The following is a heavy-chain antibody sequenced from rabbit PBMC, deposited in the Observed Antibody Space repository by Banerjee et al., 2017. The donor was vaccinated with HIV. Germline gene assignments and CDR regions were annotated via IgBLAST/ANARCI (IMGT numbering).Heavy chain of an antibody. CDR1: GFSFSSSYW. Sequence: QEQLEESGGGLVKPGASLTLTCTASGFSFSSSYWLCWVRQAPGKGLEWIACIGAASTYYATWAKGRFTISKTSSTTVTLQMTSLTAADTATYFCARDLAGVIGWNFNLWGQGTLVTVS. J-gene: IGHJ4*01. D-gene: IGHD4-1*01. V-gene: IGHV1S45*01. CDR2: IGAAST. CDR3: ARDLAGVIGWNFNL.